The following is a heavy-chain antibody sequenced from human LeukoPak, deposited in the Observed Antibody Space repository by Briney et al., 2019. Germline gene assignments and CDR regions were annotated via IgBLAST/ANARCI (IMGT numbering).Heavy chain of an antibody. CDR3: TRKGSQWDFLVDY. J-gene: IGHJ4*02. D-gene: IGHD2/OR15-2a*01. CDR1: GFTFSSYD. CDR2: IGTAGDT. V-gene: IGHV3-13*01. Sequence: NPGGSLRLSCAASGFTFSSYDMHWVRQATGKGLEWVSAIGTAGDTYYPGSVKGRFTISRDNSENSLYLQMDSLTAEDTAVYYCTRKGSQWDFLVDYWGQGTRVAVSP.